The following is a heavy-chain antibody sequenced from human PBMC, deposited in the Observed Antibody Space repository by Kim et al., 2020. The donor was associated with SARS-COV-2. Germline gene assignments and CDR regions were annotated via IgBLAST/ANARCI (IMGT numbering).Heavy chain of an antibody. V-gene: IGHV1-69*01. D-gene: IGHD4-17*01. J-gene: IGHJ4*02. Sequence: YAQKFQGRGTITPDESTSTAYMELSSLRSEDTAVYYCAINYGDFSFDLAYWGQGTLVTVSS. CDR3: AINYGDFSFDLAY.